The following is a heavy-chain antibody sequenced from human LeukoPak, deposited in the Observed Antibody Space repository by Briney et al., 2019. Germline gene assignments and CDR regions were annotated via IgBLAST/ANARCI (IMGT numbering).Heavy chain of an antibody. CDR2: IYYSGST. CDR3: ARLGSYWDYYYYMDV. Sequence: SETLSLTCPVAGGSISSSRYYWGWLREPPGKGLEWIGSIYYSGSTYYNPSLKSRVTISVDTSKNQFSLKLSSVTAADTAVYYCARLGSYWDYYYYMDVWGKGTTVTVSS. D-gene: IGHD1-26*01. J-gene: IGHJ6*03. CDR1: GGSISSSRYY. V-gene: IGHV4-39*01.